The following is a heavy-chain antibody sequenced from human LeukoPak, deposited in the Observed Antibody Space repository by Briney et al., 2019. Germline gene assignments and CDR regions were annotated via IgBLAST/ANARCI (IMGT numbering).Heavy chain of an antibody. Sequence: SETLSLTCTVSGGSISSGGYYWSWIRQPPGKGLEWIGYIYHSGSTYYNPSLKSRVTISVDRSKNQFSLKLSSVTAADTAVYYCARGVMYMSTDAGNWFDPWGQGTLVTVSS. CDR1: GGSISSGGYY. D-gene: IGHD5/OR15-5a*01. CDR3: ARGVMYMSTDAGNWFDP. J-gene: IGHJ5*02. V-gene: IGHV4-30-2*01. CDR2: IYHSGST.